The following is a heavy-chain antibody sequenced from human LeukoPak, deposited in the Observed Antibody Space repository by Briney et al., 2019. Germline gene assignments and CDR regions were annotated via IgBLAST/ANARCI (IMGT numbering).Heavy chain of an antibody. J-gene: IGHJ4*02. V-gene: IGHV5-51*01. D-gene: IGHD2/OR15-2a*01. CDR3: ARAGYSNRWDGVDY. CDR2: IYPGDSDT. CDR1: GYSFTSYW. Sequence: GESLKISCKGSGYSFTSYWIGWVRQLPGKGLEFMGIIYPGDSDTRCSPSFQGQVTISVDKSINTAYLQWSSLKASDSAMYYCARAGYSNRWDGVDYWGQGTLVTVSS.